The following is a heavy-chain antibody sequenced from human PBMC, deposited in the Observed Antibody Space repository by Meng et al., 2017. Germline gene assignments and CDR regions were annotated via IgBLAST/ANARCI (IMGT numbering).Heavy chain of an antibody. D-gene: IGHD2-15*01. CDR3: AREGYCSRGSCYSYYYYGMDV. Sequence: GESLKISCAASGFTFSSYGMHWVRQAPGKGLEWVAVIWYDGSNKYYADSVKGRFTISRDNSKNTLYLQMNSLRAEDTAVYYCAREGYCSRGSCYSYYYYGMDVWGQGTTVTVSS. J-gene: IGHJ6*02. CDR2: IWYDGSNK. CDR1: GFTFSSYG. V-gene: IGHV3-33*01.